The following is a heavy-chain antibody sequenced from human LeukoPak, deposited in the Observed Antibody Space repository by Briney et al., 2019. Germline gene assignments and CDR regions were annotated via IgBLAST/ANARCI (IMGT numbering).Heavy chain of an antibody. CDR1: GFTFSSYT. J-gene: IGHJ4*02. CDR2: ISSSSSSI. V-gene: IGHV3-48*01. Sequence: PGGSLRLSCAASGFTFSSYTMNWVRQAPGKGLEWVSYISSSSSSIYYADSVKGRFTISRDNAKNSLYLQMNSLRAEDTAVYYCAREGYGFDYWGRETLVTVPS. CDR3: AREGYGFDY. D-gene: IGHD6-13*01.